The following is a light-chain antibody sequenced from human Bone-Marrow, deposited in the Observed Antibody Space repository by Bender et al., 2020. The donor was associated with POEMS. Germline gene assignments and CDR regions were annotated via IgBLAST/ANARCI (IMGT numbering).Light chain of an antibody. CDR2: SSH. Sequence: QSVLTQPPSASGTPGQRVTISCSGGSSNIGAHAVNWYQHLPGTAPKLLIYSSHRRPSEVPDRFSGSRSGTSASLAIGGLQSEDEADYYCAVGNDGQDGWVFGGETKLTV. J-gene: IGLJ3*02. V-gene: IGLV1-44*01. CDR1: SSNIGAHA. CDR3: AVGNDGQDGWV.